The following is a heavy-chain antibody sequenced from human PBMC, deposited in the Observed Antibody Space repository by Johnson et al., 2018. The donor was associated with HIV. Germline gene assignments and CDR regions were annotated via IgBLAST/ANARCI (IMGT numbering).Heavy chain of an antibody. D-gene: IGHD3-22*01. CDR1: GFTFSSYG. CDR2: IRFAGHTT. Sequence: QVQLVESGGGVVRPGGSLRLSCAASGFTFSSYGMHWVRQAPGQGLEWVSFIRFAGHTTYYAASVKGRFTISRDNSKNMLYLQMNSLRPDDTAVYYCARDGRDVVTRGGLDIWGPGTVVTVSS. V-gene: IGHV3-30*02. CDR3: ARDGRDVVTRGGLDI. J-gene: IGHJ3*02.